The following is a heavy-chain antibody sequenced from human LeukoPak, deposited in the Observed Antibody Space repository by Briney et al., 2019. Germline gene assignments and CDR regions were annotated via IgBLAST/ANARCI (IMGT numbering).Heavy chain of an antibody. J-gene: IGHJ4*02. CDR2: INSDGSST. CDR3: ARDTGCSGGICYSFYDC. D-gene: IGHD2-15*01. V-gene: IGHV3-74*01. CDR1: GFTFSSYW. Sequence: GGSLRLSCAASGFTFSSYWMHWVRQAPGKGLVWVSRINSDGSSTSYADSVKGRFTISRDNAKNSLYLQMDSLRAEDTAVYYCARDTGCSGGICYSFYDCWGQGTLVTVSS.